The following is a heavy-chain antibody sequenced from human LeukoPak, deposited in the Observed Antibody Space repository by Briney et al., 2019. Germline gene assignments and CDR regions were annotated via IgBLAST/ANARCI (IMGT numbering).Heavy chain of an antibody. J-gene: IGHJ4*02. D-gene: IGHD3-10*01. CDR2: ISGGGDTT. V-gene: IGHV3-23*01. Sequence: PGGSLRLSCAASGFIFSNYAMTWVRQAPGKGLEWVSAISGGGDTTYYADSVKGRFTISRDDSKNTLDLQLNSLRVEDTAIYYCAKDRGSMVVIPDFDYWGQGTLVTVSA. CDR3: AKDRGSMVVIPDFDY. CDR1: GFIFSNYA.